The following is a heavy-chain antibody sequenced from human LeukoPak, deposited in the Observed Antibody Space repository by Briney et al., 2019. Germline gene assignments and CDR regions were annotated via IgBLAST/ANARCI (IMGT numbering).Heavy chain of an antibody. Sequence: SVKVPCKASGGTFSSYDISWVRQAPGQGLEWMGGIIPIFGTVHYAQQFQGRLTITADESTNTAYMELSSLRSEDTAVYYCATWEWELLRNWFDPWGQGTLVTVSS. V-gene: IGHV1-69*13. J-gene: IGHJ5*02. CDR2: IIPIFGTV. CDR3: ATWEWELLRNWFDP. CDR1: GGTFSSYD. D-gene: IGHD1-26*01.